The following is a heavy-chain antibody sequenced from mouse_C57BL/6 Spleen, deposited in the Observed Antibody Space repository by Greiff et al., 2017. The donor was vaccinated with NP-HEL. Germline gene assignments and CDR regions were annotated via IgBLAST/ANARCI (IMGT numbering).Heavy chain of an antibody. CDR3: AREGYGSSYEWFAY. Sequence: VQLKESGPGLVKPSQSLSLTCSVTGYSITSGYYWNWIRQFPGNKLEWMGYISYDGSNNYNPSLKNRISITRDTSKNQFFLKLNSVTTEDTATYYCAREGYGSSYEWFAYWGQGTLVTVSA. D-gene: IGHD1-1*01. V-gene: IGHV3-6*01. J-gene: IGHJ3*01. CDR2: ISYDGSN. CDR1: GYSITSGYY.